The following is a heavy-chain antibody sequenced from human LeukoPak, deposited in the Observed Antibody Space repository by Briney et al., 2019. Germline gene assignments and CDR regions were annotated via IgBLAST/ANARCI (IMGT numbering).Heavy chain of an antibody. J-gene: IGHJ4*02. CDR2: ISSNGGST. CDR1: GFTFSSYA. CDR3: VSWIAMIPN. Sequence: GGSLRLSCAASGFTFSSYAMHWVRQAPGKGLEYVSAISSNGGSTYYANSVKGRFTISRDNSKNTLYLQMGSLRAEDMAVYYCVSWIAMIPNWGQETLVTVSS. V-gene: IGHV3-64*01. D-gene: IGHD2-21*01.